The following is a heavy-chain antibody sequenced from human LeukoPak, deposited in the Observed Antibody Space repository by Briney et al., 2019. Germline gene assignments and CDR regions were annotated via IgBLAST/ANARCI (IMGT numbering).Heavy chain of an antibody. J-gene: IGHJ6*01. CDR2: IKPDGSEK. CDR3: ARGHYGMDV. V-gene: IGHV3-7*05. Sequence: PGGSLRLSCAASGFTVSSNYMSWVRQAPGKGLEWVAHIKPDGSEKDYVDFVKGRFTISRDNAKNSVYLQMNSLRAEDTAVYYCARGHYGMDVWGPRDRGHRLL. CDR1: GFTVSSNY.